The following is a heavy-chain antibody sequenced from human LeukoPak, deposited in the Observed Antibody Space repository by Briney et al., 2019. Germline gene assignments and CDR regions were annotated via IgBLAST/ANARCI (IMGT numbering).Heavy chain of an antibody. CDR3: ARGGSWSFDY. D-gene: IGHD3-10*01. CDR2: KKPDGSET. J-gene: IGHJ4*02. CDR1: GFTFSSYF. Sequence: PGGALRLSCAASGFTFSSYFMNWVRQAPGKGLEWVANKKPDGSETYYVDSVKGRFTISRDNTKNSLYLQMNSLRAEDTAVYYCARGGSWSFDYWGQGTLVSVSS. V-gene: IGHV3-7*01.